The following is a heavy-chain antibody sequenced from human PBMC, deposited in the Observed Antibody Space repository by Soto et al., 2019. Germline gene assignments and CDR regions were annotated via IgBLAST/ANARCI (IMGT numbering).Heavy chain of an antibody. CDR1: GYTFTSYA. J-gene: IGHJ3*02. CDR3: ARDRYCGGDCYSPDAFDI. D-gene: IGHD2-21*02. CDR2: INAGNGNT. Sequence: ASVKVSCKASGYTFTSYAMHWVRQAPGQRLEWMGWINAGNGNTKYSQKFQGRVTITRDTSASTAYMELSSLRSEDTAVYYCARDRYCGGDCYSPDAFDIWGQGTMVTVSS. V-gene: IGHV1-3*01.